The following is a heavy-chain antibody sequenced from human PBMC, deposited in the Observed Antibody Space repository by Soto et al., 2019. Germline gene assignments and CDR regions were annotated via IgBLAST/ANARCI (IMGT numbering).Heavy chain of an antibody. Sequence: GGSLRLSCAASGFTFSSYGMHWVRQAPGKGLEWVAVIWYDGSNKYYADSVKGRFTISRDNSKNTLYLQMNSLRAEDTAVYYCARGGHSGSYGYYYYYGIDVRGQRTTVTVSS. D-gene: IGHD1-26*01. CDR3: ARGGHSGSYGYYYYYGIDV. CDR1: GFTFSSYG. V-gene: IGHV3-33*01. CDR2: IWYDGSNK. J-gene: IGHJ6*02.